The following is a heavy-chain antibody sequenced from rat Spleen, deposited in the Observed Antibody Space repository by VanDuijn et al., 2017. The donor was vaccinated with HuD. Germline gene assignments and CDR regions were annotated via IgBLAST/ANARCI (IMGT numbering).Heavy chain of an antibody. Sequence: QVQLKESGPDLVQPSQTLSLTCTVSGFSLTSYGVSWVRQPPGKGLEWIAAIWAGGGTNYNSAVQSRLSISRDTSKSQVFLKMNSLQTEDTATYYCARGAAGVMDAWGQGASVTVSS. CDR2: IWAGGGT. CDR3: ARGAAGVMDA. CDR1: GFSLTSYG. D-gene: IGHD1-2*01. J-gene: IGHJ4*01. V-gene: IGHV2-4*01.